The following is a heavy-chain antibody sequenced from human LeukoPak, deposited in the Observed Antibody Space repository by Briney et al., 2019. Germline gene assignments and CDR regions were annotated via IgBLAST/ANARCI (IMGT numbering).Heavy chain of an antibody. Sequence: ASVKVSCKAPGYTFTSYDTNWVRQATGQGLEWMGWMNPNSGNTGYAQKFQGRVTMTRNTSISTAYMELSSLRSEDTAVYYCARVEMVVEDAFDIWGQGTMVTVSS. D-gene: IGHD2-2*03. CDR1: GYTFTSYD. CDR2: MNPNSGNT. J-gene: IGHJ3*02. CDR3: ARVEMVVEDAFDI. V-gene: IGHV1-8*01.